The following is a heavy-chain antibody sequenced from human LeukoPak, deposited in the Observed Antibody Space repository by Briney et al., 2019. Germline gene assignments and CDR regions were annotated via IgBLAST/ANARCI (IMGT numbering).Heavy chain of an antibody. Sequence: GSLKLSCKASGYTFSGYYMHWVRQAPGQGLEWIGWINTNSGGTNYAQKFQGRVTMTRDTSNSTAYMELSRLRSDDTAVYYCARVGYCSSTSCYNFDYWGQGTLVTVSS. CDR3: ARVGYCSSTSCYNFDY. D-gene: IGHD2-2*01. J-gene: IGHJ4*02. V-gene: IGHV1-2*02. CDR1: GYTFSGYY. CDR2: INTNSGGT.